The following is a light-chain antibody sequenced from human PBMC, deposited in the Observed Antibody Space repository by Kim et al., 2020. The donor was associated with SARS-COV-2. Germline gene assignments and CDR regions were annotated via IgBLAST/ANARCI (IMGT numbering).Light chain of an antibody. CDR3: SAWDSSLSAWV. J-gene: IGLJ3*02. V-gene: IGLV10-54*01. CDR1: SNNVGYQG. Sequence: QAGLTQPPSVSKGLRQTATLTCTGNSNNVGYQGAAWLQQHQGHPPKLLSYRNNNRPSGISERLSASRSGITASLTITGLQPEDEAEYYCSAWDSSLSAWVFGGGTQLTVL. CDR2: RNN.